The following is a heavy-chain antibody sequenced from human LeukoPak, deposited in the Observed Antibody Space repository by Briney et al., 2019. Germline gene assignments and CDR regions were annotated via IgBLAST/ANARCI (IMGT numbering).Heavy chain of an antibody. CDR1: GYXXTNXW. Sequence: GESLKISCKGSGYXXTNXWIGWVRQMPGKGLEWMGXIYPGDSDTRYSPSFQGQVTISADKSISTAYLQWSSLRASDTAMYYCARSLAAAGFDTFDIWGQGTVVTVSS. CDR3: ARSLAAAGFDTFDI. V-gene: IGHV5-51*01. J-gene: IGHJ3*02. D-gene: IGHD6-13*01. CDR2: IYPGDSDT.